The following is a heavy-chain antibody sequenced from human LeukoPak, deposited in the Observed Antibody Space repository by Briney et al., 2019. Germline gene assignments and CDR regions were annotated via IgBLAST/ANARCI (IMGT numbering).Heavy chain of an antibody. Sequence: GGSLRLSCAASGFTFSSYAMSWVRQAPGKGLEWVSAISGSGGSTYYADSVKGRFTISRDNSKNTLYLQMNSLRAEDTAVYYCAKVPVRKWCVLLTPCYFDYWGQGTLVTVSS. CDR2: ISGSGGST. CDR1: GFTFSSYA. V-gene: IGHV3-23*01. J-gene: IGHJ4*02. CDR3: AKVPVRKWCVLLTPCYFDY. D-gene: IGHD2-8*01.